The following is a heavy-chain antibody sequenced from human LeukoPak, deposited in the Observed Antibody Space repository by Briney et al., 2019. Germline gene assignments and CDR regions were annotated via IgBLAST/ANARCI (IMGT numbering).Heavy chain of an antibody. CDR2: INPSGGST. CDR1: GYTFTSYY. D-gene: IGHD2-21*02. CDR3: AREVTSPKQVDIVVVTAIPHGAFDI. Sequence: ASVKVSCKASGYTFTSYYMHWVRQAPGQGLEWMGIINPSGGSTSYAQKFQGRVTMTRDMSTSTVYMELSSLRSEDTAVYYCAREVTSPKQVDIVVVTAIPHGAFDIWGQGTIVTVSS. V-gene: IGHV1-46*01. J-gene: IGHJ3*02.